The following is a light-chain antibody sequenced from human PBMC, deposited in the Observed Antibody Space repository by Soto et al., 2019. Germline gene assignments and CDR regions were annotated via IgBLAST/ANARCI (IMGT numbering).Light chain of an antibody. CDR2: SNN. CDR3: AAWDARLDGVV. Sequence: QSVLTQPPSASGTPGQTVTISCSGSSSNIGAKTVNGFQHLPGRSPNPLIFSNNQGPSGGPDRVSGSESGTSVTLALSGLQSEDEADYCCAAWDARLDGVVFGGGTKLTVL. J-gene: IGLJ3*02. V-gene: IGLV1-44*01. CDR1: SSNIGAKT.